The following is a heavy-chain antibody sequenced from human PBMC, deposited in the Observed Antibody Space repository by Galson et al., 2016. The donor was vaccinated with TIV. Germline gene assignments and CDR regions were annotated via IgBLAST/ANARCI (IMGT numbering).Heavy chain of an antibody. D-gene: IGHD1-7*01. V-gene: IGHV4-38-2*02. CDR1: GHSFTRDYY. CDR2: VYYTGGT. J-gene: IGHJ4*02. CDR3: TREIAGTTVHS. Sequence: ETLSLTCTVSGHSFTRDYYWGWTRQPPGKGLEWIGSVYYTGGTYYNPSLRSRVTVSLDTSNNQFFLKLSSVTAADTAVYYCTREIAGTTVHSWGQGALVTVSS.